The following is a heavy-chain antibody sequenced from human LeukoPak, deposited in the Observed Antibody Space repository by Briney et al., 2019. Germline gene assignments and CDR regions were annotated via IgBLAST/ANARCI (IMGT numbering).Heavy chain of an antibody. Sequence: GGSLRLSCAASGFTVSSNYMNWVRQAPGKGLEWVSVIYSGGSTYYGDSVKGRFTISRDNSKNTLYLQMNSLRAEDTAVYYCASSRYCSGGSCYFDYWDQGTLVTVSS. CDR3: ASSRYCSGGSCYFDY. D-gene: IGHD2-15*01. CDR1: GFTVSSNY. CDR2: IYSGGST. V-gene: IGHV3-53*01. J-gene: IGHJ4*02.